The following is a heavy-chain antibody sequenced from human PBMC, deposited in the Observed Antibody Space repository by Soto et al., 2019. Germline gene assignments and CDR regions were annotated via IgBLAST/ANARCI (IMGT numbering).Heavy chain of an antibody. D-gene: IGHD2-8*01. V-gene: IGHV3-21*06. CDR3: GLYDALFFDF. J-gene: IGHJ4*02. CDR1: GFTFTRYS. Sequence: GGSLRLSCAASGFTFTRYSMNWVRQAPRKGLEWVSSISSTTNYIYYGDSMKGRFTISRDNAKNSLYLEMNSLRAEDTAVYYCGLYDALFFDFWGQGALVTVSS. CDR2: ISSTTNYI.